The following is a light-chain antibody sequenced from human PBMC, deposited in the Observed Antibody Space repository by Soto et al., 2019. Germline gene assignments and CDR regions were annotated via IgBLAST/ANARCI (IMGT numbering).Light chain of an antibody. CDR2: GAS. CDR3: QHYNNWPRT. J-gene: IGKJ1*01. Sequence: EIVMTQSPATLSVSPGERATLSCRASQSVSSNLAWYQQKPGQAPKLLIYGASTRATGIPAKFSGSGSGTEFTLTISSVQSEDFAVYYCQHYNNWPRTFGQGTKVDI. CDR1: QSVSSN. V-gene: IGKV3-15*01.